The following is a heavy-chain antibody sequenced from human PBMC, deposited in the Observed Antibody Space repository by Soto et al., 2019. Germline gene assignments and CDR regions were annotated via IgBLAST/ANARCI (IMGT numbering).Heavy chain of an antibody. CDR2: IYYSGST. V-gene: IGHV4-31*03. J-gene: IGHJ5*02. Sequence: SETLSLTCTFSGFSISSGGYYLSWIRQHPGKGLEWIGYIYYSGSTYYNPSLKSRVTISVDTSKNQFSLKLSSVTAADTAVYYCAREEGGGYDHRWFDPWGQGTLVTVSS. D-gene: IGHD5-12*01. CDR3: AREEGGGYDHRWFDP. CDR1: GFSISSGGYY.